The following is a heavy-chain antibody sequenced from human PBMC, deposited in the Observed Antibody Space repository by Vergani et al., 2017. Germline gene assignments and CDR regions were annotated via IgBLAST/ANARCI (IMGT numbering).Heavy chain of an antibody. D-gene: IGHD3-22*01. CDR1: GGSISSYY. CDR3: ARDWGYYDSSGYYYYYYGMDV. Sequence: QVQLQESGPGLVKPSETLSLTCTVSGGSISSYYWSWIRQPPGKGLEWSGYIYYSGSTNYNPSLKSRVTISVDTSKNQFSLKLSSVTAADTAVYYCARDWGYYDSSGYYYYYYGMDVWGQGTTVTVSS. V-gene: IGHV4-59*01. J-gene: IGHJ6*02. CDR2: IYYSGST.